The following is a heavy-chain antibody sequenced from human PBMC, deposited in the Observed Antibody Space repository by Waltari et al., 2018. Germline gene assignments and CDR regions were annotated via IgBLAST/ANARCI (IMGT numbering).Heavy chain of an antibody. J-gene: IGHJ6*02. Sequence: VQLQQWGGGLLKPSETLSLTCGVFGGSLSDYYWTWLRQSPEKGLEWIGEINQSGNVNYKPSLRSRVTMSLDKSKNHLYLRVTSVAAADSALYYCARSTSIWYNGHDYYGLDVWGPGTTVVVSS. CDR3: ARSTSIWYNGHDYYGLDV. D-gene: IGHD1-1*01. V-gene: IGHV4-34*01. CDR2: INQSGNV. CDR1: GGSLSDYY.